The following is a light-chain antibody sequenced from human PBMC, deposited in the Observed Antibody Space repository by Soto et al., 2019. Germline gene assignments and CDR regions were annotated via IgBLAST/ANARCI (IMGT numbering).Light chain of an antibody. CDR2: EVS. J-gene: IGLJ1*01. Sequence: QSALTQPPSASGSPGQSVTISCTGTSSDVGGYNYVSWYQQHPGKAPRLMISEVSKRPSGVADRFSGSKSGNTASLTVSGLQAEDEADYYCSSNAGSNNLVFGTGTKVTVL. CDR1: SSDVGGYNY. V-gene: IGLV2-8*01. CDR3: SSNAGSNNLV.